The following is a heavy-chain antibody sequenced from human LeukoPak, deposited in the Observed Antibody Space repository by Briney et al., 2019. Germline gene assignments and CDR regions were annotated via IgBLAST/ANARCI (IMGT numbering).Heavy chain of an antibody. Sequence: ASVKVSCKASGYTFTGYYMHWVRQAPGQGLEWMGWISAYNGNTNYAQKLQGRVTMTTDTSTSTAYMELRSLRSDDTAVYYCARVLGLTYYYDSSGEYYFDYWGQGTLVTVSS. J-gene: IGHJ4*02. CDR1: GYTFTGYY. CDR3: ARVLGLTYYYDSSGEYYFDY. V-gene: IGHV1-18*04. CDR2: ISAYNGNT. D-gene: IGHD3-22*01.